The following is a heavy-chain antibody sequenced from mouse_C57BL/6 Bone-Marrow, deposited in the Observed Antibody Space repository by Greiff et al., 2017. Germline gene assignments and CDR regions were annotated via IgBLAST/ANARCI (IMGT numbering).Heavy chain of an antibody. J-gene: IGHJ1*03. Sequence: QVHVKQSGAELVRPGTSVKMSCKASGYTFTNYWIGWAKQRPGHGLEWIGDIYPGGGYTNYNEKFKGKATLTADKSSSTAYMQFSSLTSEDSAIYYCAKYYDYGWYFDVWGTGTTVTVSS. CDR3: AKYYDYGWYFDV. D-gene: IGHD2-4*01. CDR2: IYPGGGYT. CDR1: GYTFTNYW. V-gene: IGHV1-63*01.